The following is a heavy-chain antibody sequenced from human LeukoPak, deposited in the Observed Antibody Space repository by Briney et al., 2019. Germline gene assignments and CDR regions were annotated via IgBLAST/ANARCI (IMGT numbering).Heavy chain of an antibody. CDR1: GFTFSSYA. Sequence: AGGSLRLSCAASGFTFSSYAMHWVRQAPGKGLEWVSAISGSGGSTYYADSVKGRFTISRDNSKNTLYLQMNSLRAEDTAVYYCAKIKHYCSGGSCYLFSYYFDYWGQGTLVTVSS. CDR2: ISGSGGST. J-gene: IGHJ4*02. V-gene: IGHV3-23*01. CDR3: AKIKHYCSGGSCYLFSYYFDY. D-gene: IGHD2-15*01.